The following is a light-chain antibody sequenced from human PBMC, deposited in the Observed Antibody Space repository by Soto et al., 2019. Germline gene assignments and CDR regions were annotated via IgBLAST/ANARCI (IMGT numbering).Light chain of an antibody. CDR2: STS. CDR1: QSVSTPY. CDR3: QHYGSSLWT. V-gene: IGKV3-20*01. Sequence: ENVLTQSPDTLSLSPGERATLSCRASQSVSTPYLAWYQQRPGQAPRLLIYSTSTRASGIPDRFSGSGSGTAFTLTISRLEPEDFAVYSCQHYGSSLWTFGQGTKVEIK. J-gene: IGKJ1*01.